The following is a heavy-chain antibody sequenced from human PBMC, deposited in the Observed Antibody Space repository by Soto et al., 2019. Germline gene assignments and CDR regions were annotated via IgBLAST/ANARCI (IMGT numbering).Heavy chain of an antibody. CDR1: GGSISSSNW. Sequence: SETLSLTCAVSGGSISSSNWWSWVRQPPGKGLEWIGEIYHSGSTNYNPSLKSRVTISVDKSKNQFSLKLSSVTAADTAVYYCARDGEAYCSSTSCATNWFDPWGQGTMVTVSS. J-gene: IGHJ5*02. CDR2: IYHSGST. CDR3: ARDGEAYCSSTSCATNWFDP. D-gene: IGHD2-2*01. V-gene: IGHV4-4*02.